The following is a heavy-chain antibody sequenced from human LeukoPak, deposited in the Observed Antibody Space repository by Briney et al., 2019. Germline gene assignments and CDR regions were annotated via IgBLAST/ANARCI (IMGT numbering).Heavy chain of an antibody. CDR1: GGSVSSGGYY. Sequence: PSETLSLTCTVSGGSVSSGGYYWSWIRQPPGKGLEWIGYIYYTGSTNYNPSLKSRVTISADTSKNQFSLRLSSVTAADTAVYYCARDEYYYDSRGYSYYLDYWGQGTLVTVSS. J-gene: IGHJ4*02. CDR2: IYYTGST. CDR3: ARDEYYYDSRGYSYYLDY. V-gene: IGHV4-61*08. D-gene: IGHD3-22*01.